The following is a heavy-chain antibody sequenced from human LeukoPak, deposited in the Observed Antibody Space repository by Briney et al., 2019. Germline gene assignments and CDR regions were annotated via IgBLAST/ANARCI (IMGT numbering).Heavy chain of an antibody. CDR3: AREAADLGRSLDS. CDR2: IYASGIT. D-gene: IGHD6-25*01. CDR1: GGSLSSYF. V-gene: IGHV4-4*07. Sequence: PSETLSLTCTVSGGSLSSYFWSWIRQPAGKGLEWVGRIYASGITNSNPSLKSRVTMSLDTSKNQFSLNLTSVTAADTAVYFCAREAADLGRSLDSWGQGALVTVSS. J-gene: IGHJ4*02.